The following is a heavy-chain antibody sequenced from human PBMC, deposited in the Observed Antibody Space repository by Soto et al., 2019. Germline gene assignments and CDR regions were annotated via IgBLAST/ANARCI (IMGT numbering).Heavy chain of an antibody. CDR3: ASGGYSYEFDY. D-gene: IGHD5-18*01. CDR2: INPSGGST. Sequence: ASVKVSCKASGYTFTSYGISWVRQAPGQGLEWMGIINPSGGSTSYAQKFQGRVTMTRDTSTSTVYMELSSLRSEDTAVYYCASGGYSYEFDYRGQGTLVTVSS. J-gene: IGHJ4*02. CDR1: GYTFTSYG. V-gene: IGHV1-46*01.